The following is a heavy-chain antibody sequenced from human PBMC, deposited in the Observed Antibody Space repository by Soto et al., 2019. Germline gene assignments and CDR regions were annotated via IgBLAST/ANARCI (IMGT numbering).Heavy chain of an antibody. J-gene: IGHJ6*02. CDR2: IIPIFGTA. CDR1: GGTFSSYA. D-gene: IGHD2-2*01. CDR3: ARDRDVVVPAAIRYYYGMDV. Sequence: QVQLVQSGAEVKKPGSSVKVSCKASGGTFSSYAISWVRQAPGQGLEWMGGIIPIFGTANYAQKFQGRVTITEDESTSTAYMELSRLRAEDTAVYYCARDRDVVVPAAIRYYYGMDVWGQGTTVTVSS. V-gene: IGHV1-69*01.